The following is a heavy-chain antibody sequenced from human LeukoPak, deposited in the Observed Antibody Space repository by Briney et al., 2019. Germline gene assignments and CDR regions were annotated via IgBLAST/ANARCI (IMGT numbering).Heavy chain of an antibody. V-gene: IGHV3-53*01. J-gene: IGHJ2*01. CDR3: ARAFYGDYTGPWYFGL. CDR2: IYSGGSI. CDR1: GFTVSSNY. Sequence: PGRSLRLSCAASGFTVSSNYMSWVRQAPGKGLEWVSLIYSGGSIYYADSVKGRFTISRDNSKNMVYFQMNSLRAEDTAVYYCARAFYGDYTGPWYFGLWAVAPWSLSPQ. D-gene: IGHD4-17*01.